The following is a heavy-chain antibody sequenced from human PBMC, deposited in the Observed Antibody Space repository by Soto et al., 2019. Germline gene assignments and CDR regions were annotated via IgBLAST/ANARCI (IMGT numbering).Heavy chain of an antibody. D-gene: IGHD1-26*01. CDR2: IIPIFGTA. CDR3: ERDSPTTLVRAFDI. J-gene: IGHJ3*02. V-gene: IGHV1-69*13. CDR1: GSPFSSYA. Sequence: SVKVSCKDSGSPFSSYAISWVRQAPGQGLEWMGGIIPIFGTANYAQKLTGRVTITADETASTAYVELSSLRSEATAVSYCERDSPTTLVRAFDIWGQGRRDTV.